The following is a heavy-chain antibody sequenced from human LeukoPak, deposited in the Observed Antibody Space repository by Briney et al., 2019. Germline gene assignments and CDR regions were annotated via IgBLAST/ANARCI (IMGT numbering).Heavy chain of an antibody. D-gene: IGHD3-10*01. Sequence: PGGSLRLSCAASGFTFSSYAMSWVRQAPGKGLEWVSAISGSGGSTYYADSVKGRFTISRDNAKNSLYLQMNSLRAEDTAVYYCARDTGLLWFGEFPYYFDYWGQGTLVTVSS. CDR2: ISGSGGST. V-gene: IGHV3-23*01. CDR1: GFTFSSYA. J-gene: IGHJ4*02. CDR3: ARDTGLLWFGEFPYYFDY.